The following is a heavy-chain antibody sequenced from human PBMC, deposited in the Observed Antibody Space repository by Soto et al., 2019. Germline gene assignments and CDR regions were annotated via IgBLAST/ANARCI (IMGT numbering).Heavy chain of an antibody. J-gene: IGHJ6*02. CDR3: AREYYDFWSGPYGMDV. CDR1: GFTFSSYW. D-gene: IGHD3-3*01. V-gene: IGHV3-74*01. Sequence: TGGSLRLSCAASGFTFSSYWMHWVRQAPGKGLVWVSRINSDGSSTSYADSVKGRFTISRDNAKNTLYLQMNSLRAEDTAVYYCAREYYDFWSGPYGMDVWGQGTTVTVSS. CDR2: INSDGSST.